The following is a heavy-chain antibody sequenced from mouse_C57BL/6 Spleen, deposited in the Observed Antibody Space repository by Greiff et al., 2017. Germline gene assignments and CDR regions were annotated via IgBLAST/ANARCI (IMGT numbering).Heavy chain of an antibody. J-gene: IGHJ3*01. D-gene: IGHD2-3*01. V-gene: IGHV1-22*01. CDR1: GYTFTDYN. CDR3: ARQIYDSYYAWFAY. CDR2: INPNNGGT. Sequence: VQLQQSGPELVKPGASVKMSCKASGYTFTDYNMHWVKQSHGKSLEWIGYINPNNGGTSYNQKFKGKATLTVNKSSSTAYMELRSLTSEDSAVYYCARQIYDSYYAWFAYWGQGTLVTVSA.